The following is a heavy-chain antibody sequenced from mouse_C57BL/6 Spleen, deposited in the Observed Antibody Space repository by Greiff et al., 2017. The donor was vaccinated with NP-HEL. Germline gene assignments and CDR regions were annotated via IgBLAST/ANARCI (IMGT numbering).Heavy chain of an antibody. D-gene: IGHD1-1*01. CDR1: GYSFTGYY. Sequence: EVQLQQSGPELVKPGASVKISCKASGYSFTGYYMNWVKQSPEKSLEWIGEINPSTGGTTYNQKFKAKATLTVDKSSSTAYMQLKSLTSEDSAVYYCARPPLLRFFAYWGQGTLVTVSA. CDR2: INPSTGGT. V-gene: IGHV1-42*01. CDR3: ARPPLLRFFAY. J-gene: IGHJ3*01.